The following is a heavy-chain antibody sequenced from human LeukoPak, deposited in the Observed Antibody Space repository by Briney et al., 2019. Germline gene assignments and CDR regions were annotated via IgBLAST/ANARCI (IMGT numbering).Heavy chain of an antibody. CDR2: IYPDDSDT. V-gene: IGHV5-51*01. CDR3: ARHGPYDTSGYRRFDY. J-gene: IGHJ4*02. CDR1: GYSFTNYW. D-gene: IGHD3-22*01. Sequence: GDSLKISCEGSGYSFTNYWIAWVRQMPGRGLEWMGIIYPDDSDTRYSPSFQGQVTILADKSISTAYLQWSSLRASDTAMYYCARHGPYDTSGYRRFDYWGQGTLVTVST.